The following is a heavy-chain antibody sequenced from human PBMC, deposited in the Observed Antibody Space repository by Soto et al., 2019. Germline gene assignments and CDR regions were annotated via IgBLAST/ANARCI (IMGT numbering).Heavy chain of an antibody. CDR2: ISSSSSYI. Sequence: GGSLRLSCAASGFTFSSYSMNCVRQAPGKGLEWVSSISSSSSYIYYADSVKGRFTISRDNAKNSLYLQMNSLRAEDTAVYYCARVGVFYNAFDIWGQGTMVTVSS. V-gene: IGHV3-21*01. CDR1: GFTFSSYS. CDR3: ARVGVFYNAFDI. J-gene: IGHJ3*02. D-gene: IGHD2-2*02.